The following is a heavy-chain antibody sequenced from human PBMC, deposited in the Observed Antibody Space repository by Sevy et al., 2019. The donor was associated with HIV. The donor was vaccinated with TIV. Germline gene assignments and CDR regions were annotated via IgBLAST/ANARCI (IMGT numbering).Heavy chain of an antibody. CDR2: ISWNSGSI. V-gene: IGHV3-9*03. D-gene: IGHD6-19*01. CDR3: AKDEYSSGWFSGAFDI. CDR1: GFTFSDYA. J-gene: IGHJ3*02. Sequence: GGSLRLSCAASGFTFSDYAMHWVRQVPGKGLEWVSGISWNSGSIGYADSVKGRFTISRDNAKNSLYLQMNSLRAEDMALYYCAKDEYSSGWFSGAFDIWGQGTMVTVSS.